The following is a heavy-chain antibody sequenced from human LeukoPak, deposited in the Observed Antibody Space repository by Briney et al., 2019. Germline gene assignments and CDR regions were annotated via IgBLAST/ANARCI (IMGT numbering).Heavy chain of an antibody. CDR2: INAGNGNT. CDR1: GYTFTSYA. Sequence: ASVKVSCKASGYTFTSYAMHWVRQAPGQRLEWMGWINAGNGNTKYSQKFQGRVTITRDTSASTAYMELSSLRSEDTAVYYCARVPSFPAAIRTMTYYYYYMDVWGKGTTVTVSS. CDR3: ARVPSFPAAIRTMTYYYYYMDV. J-gene: IGHJ6*03. V-gene: IGHV1-3*01. D-gene: IGHD2-2*02.